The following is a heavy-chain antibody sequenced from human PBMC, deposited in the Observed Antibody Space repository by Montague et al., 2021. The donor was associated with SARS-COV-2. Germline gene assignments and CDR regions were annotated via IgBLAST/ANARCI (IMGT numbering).Heavy chain of an antibody. V-gene: IGHV3-74*01. J-gene: IGHJ6*02. CDR1: GFTFRSHW. Sequence: SLRLSCAASGFTFRSHWMHWVRQVPEKGLVWVSRIDNDGSSTNYVDSVKGRFTISRDNAKNTLDLQMRSLRVEDTAVYFCARGDGITIFGDLSLEGDYYYSMDVWGQGTAVTVSS. CDR2: IDNDGSST. D-gene: IGHD3-3*01. CDR3: ARGDGITIFGDLSLEGDYYYSMDV.